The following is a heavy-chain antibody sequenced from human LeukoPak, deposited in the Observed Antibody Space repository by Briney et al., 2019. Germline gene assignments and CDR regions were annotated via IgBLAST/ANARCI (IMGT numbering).Heavy chain of an antibody. CDR1: GFTFSSYG. CDR3: AKGVILPYFDY. Sequence: GGSLRLSCAASGFTFSSYGMHWVRQAPGKGLEWVAVISYDGSNKYYADSVKGRFTISRDNSKNTLYLQMNSLRAEDTAVYYCAKGVILPYFDYWGQGTLVTVSS. D-gene: IGHD3-22*01. J-gene: IGHJ4*02. V-gene: IGHV3-30*18. CDR2: ISYDGSNK.